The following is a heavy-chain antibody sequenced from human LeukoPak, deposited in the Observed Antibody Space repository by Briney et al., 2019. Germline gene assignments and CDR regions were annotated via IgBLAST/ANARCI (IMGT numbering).Heavy chain of an antibody. Sequence: GGSLRLSCAASGFTFSSYGMHWVRQAPGKGLEWVAVIWYDGSNKYYADSVKGRFTISRDNSKNTLYLQMNSLRAEDTAVYYCAKGQRIFGVVTDYWGQGTLVTVSS. CDR3: AKGQRIFGVVTDY. J-gene: IGHJ4*02. CDR2: IWYDGSNK. D-gene: IGHD3-3*01. V-gene: IGHV3-30*02. CDR1: GFTFSSYG.